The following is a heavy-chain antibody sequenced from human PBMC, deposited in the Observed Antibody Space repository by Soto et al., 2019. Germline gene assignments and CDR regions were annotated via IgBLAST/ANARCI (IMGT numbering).Heavy chain of an antibody. CDR2: IYYSGST. J-gene: IGHJ6*02. Sequence: TLSLTCTVSGGSISSGGYYWSWIRQHPGKGLEWIGYIYYSGSTYYNPSLKSRVTISVDTSKNQFSLKLSSVTAADTAVYYCARDRLRFLEWLSPVGMDVWGQGTTVTVSS. CDR1: GGSISSGGYY. CDR3: ARDRLRFLEWLSPVGMDV. V-gene: IGHV4-31*03. D-gene: IGHD3-3*01.